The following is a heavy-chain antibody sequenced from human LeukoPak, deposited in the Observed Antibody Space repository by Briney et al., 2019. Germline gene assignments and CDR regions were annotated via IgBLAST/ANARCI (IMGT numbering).Heavy chain of an antibody. CDR1: GYTFTGYY. Sequence: ALVKVSCKASGYTFTGYYMHWVRQAPGQGLEWMGWINPNNGGTNYAQKFQGWVTMTRDTSISTAYMELSRLRSDDTAVYYCARSHVLLWFGELKDGGWFDPWGQGTLVTVSS. CDR3: ARSHVLLWFGELKDGGWFDP. CDR2: INPNNGGT. D-gene: IGHD3-10*01. J-gene: IGHJ5*02. V-gene: IGHV1-2*04.